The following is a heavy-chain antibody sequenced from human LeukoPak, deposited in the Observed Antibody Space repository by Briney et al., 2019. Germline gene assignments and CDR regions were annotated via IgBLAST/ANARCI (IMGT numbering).Heavy chain of an antibody. CDR1: GFTLSSYA. V-gene: IGHV3-23*01. CDR2: ISGSGGST. J-gene: IGHJ4*02. CDR3: AKDRWRYYGSGSYSVDY. Sequence: GGSLRLSCAASGFTLSSYAMSWVRQAPGKGLEWVSAISGSGGSTYYADSVKGRFTISRDNSKNTLYLQMNSLRAEDTAVYYCAKDRWRYYGSGSYSVDYWGQGTLVTVSS. D-gene: IGHD3-10*01.